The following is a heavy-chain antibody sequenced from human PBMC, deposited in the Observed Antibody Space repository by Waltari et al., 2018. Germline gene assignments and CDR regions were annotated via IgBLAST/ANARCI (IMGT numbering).Heavy chain of an antibody. V-gene: IGHV5-51*01. CDR3: ARAPATMSGSYDYFDY. CDR2: IYPGDSDT. J-gene: IGHJ4*02. Sequence: EVQLVQSGAEVKKPGESLKISCKGSGYSFTSYWIGWVRQMPGKGLEWMGIIYPGDSDTRYSPSFQGQVTISADKSISTAYLQWSSLKDSDTAMYYCARAPATMSGSYDYFDYWGQGTLVTVSS. D-gene: IGHD1-26*01. CDR1: GYSFTSYW.